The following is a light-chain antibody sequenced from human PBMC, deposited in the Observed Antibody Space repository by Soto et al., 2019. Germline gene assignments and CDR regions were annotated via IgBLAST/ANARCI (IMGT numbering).Light chain of an antibody. Sequence: EIVLTQSPGTLSLSPGERATLSCRASQSLSKNYLAWYQHKPGQAPRLLIHDASNRATGIPDRFSGSGSGTDFTLTISNLEPEDSAVYYCQQCVTAPLTFGPGTKVEI. CDR2: DAS. CDR1: QSLSKNY. J-gene: IGKJ1*01. CDR3: QQCVTAPLT. V-gene: IGKV3-20*01.